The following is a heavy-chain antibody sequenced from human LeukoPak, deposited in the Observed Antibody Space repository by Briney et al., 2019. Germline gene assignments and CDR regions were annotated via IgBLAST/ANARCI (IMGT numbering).Heavy chain of an antibody. CDR1: GFTVDNNY. J-gene: IGHJ4*02. CDR3: ARGGGYVPRGSLDY. Sequence: HPGGSLRLSCAASGFTVDNNYMSWVRQGPGKGLECVSVLYTGGSTYYADSVKGRFTISRDNSKNTLYLQMNDLRVEDTAVYYCARGGGYVPRGSLDYWGQGTLVTVSS. V-gene: IGHV3-66*01. CDR2: LYTGGST. D-gene: IGHD5-12*01.